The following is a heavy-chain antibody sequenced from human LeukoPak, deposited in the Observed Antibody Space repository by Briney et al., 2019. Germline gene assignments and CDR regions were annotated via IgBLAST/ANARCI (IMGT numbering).Heavy chain of an antibody. D-gene: IGHD3-22*01. CDR3: ARRRYYYDSSGPTRAYFDY. CDR1: GGSISSSSYY. V-gene: IGHV4-39*01. J-gene: IGHJ4*02. Sequence: SETLSLTCTVSGGSISSSSYYWGWIRQPPGKGLEWIGSIYYSGSTYYNPSLKSRVTISVDTSKNQFSLKLSSVTAADSAVYCCARRRYYYDSSGPTRAYFDYWGQGTLVTVSS. CDR2: IYYSGST.